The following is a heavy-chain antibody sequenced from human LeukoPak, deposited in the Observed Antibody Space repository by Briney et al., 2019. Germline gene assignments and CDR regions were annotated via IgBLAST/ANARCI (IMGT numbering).Heavy chain of an antibody. J-gene: IGHJ6*04. V-gene: IGHV3-48*03. Sequence: GGSLRLSCVASGFIFSNYEMIWVRQAPGKGLEWISWVSSSGSTIYYADSVKGRFTISRDNAKNSLYLQMNSLRAEDTAVYYCAELGITMIGGVWGKGTTVTISS. CDR2: VSSSGSTI. CDR1: GFIFSNYE. D-gene: IGHD3-10*02. CDR3: AELGITMIGGV.